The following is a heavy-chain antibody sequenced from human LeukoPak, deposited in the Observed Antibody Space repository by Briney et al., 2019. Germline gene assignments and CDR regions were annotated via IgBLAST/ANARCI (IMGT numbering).Heavy chain of an antibody. J-gene: IGHJ5*02. CDR1: GYTSTSYD. CDR2: MNPNSGNT. V-gene: IGHV1-8*01. CDR3: ARAIFGVVVNWFDP. D-gene: IGHD3-3*01. Sequence: ASVKVSCKASGYTSTSYDINWVRQATGQGLEWMGWMNPNSGNTGYAQKFQGRVTMTRNTSISTAYMELSSLRSEDTAVYYCARAIFGVVVNWFDPWGQGTLVTVSS.